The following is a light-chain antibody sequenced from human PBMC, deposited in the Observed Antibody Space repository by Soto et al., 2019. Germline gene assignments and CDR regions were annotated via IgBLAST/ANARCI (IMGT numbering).Light chain of an antibody. CDR3: QQRRDWPLT. CDR2: DAS. Sequence: EIVLTQSPATLSLSPGERANLSCRASQSVSSYLAWYQQKPGQAPRLLISDASNRATGIPARFSGSGSGTDFTLTVSSLEPEDFAVYYCQQRRDWPLTFGGGTKVEI. J-gene: IGKJ4*01. CDR1: QSVSSY. V-gene: IGKV3-11*01.